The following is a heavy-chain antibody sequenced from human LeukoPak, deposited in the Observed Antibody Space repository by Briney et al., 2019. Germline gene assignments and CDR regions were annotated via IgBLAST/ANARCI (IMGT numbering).Heavy chain of an antibody. CDR2: ISGSGGST. Sequence: GGSLRLSCAASGFTFSNYGMNWVRQAPGRGLEWVSGISGSGGSTYYADSVKGRFTISRDNSKYTLYLQVNSLRAEDTAIYYCAKKRVLVVPAADFDYWGQGTLVTVSS. V-gene: IGHV3-23*01. J-gene: IGHJ4*02. CDR1: GFTFSNYG. D-gene: IGHD2-2*01. CDR3: AKKRVLVVPAADFDY.